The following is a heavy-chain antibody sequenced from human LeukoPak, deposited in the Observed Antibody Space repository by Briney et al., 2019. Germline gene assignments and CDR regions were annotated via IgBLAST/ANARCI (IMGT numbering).Heavy chain of an antibody. CDR2: ISSSSSTR. CDR1: GFTFSSYS. Sequence: TGGSLRLXCAASGFTFSSYSMNWVRPAPGKGLEWVSYISSSSSTRYYADSVKGRFTISRDNAKNSLYLQMNSLRAEDTAVYYCARGLPIVVVPAAGDYWGQGTLVTVSS. CDR3: ARGLPIVVVPAAGDY. V-gene: IGHV3-48*01. J-gene: IGHJ4*02. D-gene: IGHD2-2*01.